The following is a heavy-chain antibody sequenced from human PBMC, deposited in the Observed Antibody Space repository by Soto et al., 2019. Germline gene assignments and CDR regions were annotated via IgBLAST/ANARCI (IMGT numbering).Heavy chain of an antibody. CDR1: GFSFSSYA. V-gene: IGHV3-23*01. Sequence: GSQRLSCAASGFSFSSYAVSWVRQAPGKGLEWVSSIGGGGGSTYYADSVKGRFTISRDNSKNTVYLQMNSLRVEDTAVYYCAKQGDYDFWSSSNNWLDPWGQGTLVTVSS. J-gene: IGHJ5*02. D-gene: IGHD3-3*01. CDR2: IGGGGGST. CDR3: AKQGDYDFWSSSNNWLDP.